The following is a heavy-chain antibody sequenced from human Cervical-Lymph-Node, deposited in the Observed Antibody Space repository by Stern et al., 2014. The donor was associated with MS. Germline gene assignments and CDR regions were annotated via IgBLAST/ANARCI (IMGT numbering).Heavy chain of an antibody. CDR3: ARGFVTTENWFDH. CDR2: FNPRGDST. J-gene: IGHJ5*02. Sequence: VQLVESGAEVKKPGASVKVSCKASGYTFTSHYIHWVRQAPGQGLEWMGIFNPRGDSTSSAPQFQGRLTMTRDTSTSTVNMHLSSLRSEDTAVYYCARGFVTTENWFDHWGQGTLVTVSS. D-gene: IGHD3-10*01. V-gene: IGHV1-46*01. CDR1: GYTFTSHY.